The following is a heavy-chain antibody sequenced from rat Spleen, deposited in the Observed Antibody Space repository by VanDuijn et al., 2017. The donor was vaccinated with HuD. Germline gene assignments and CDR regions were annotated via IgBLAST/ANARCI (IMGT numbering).Heavy chain of an antibody. V-gene: IGHV5-25*01. D-gene: IGHD1-2*01. CDR2: VSYDGSAT. J-gene: IGHJ1*01. Sequence: EVQLVESGGGLVQPGRSMKVSCTASGFTFSNYDMAWVRQAPTKGLEWVASVSYDGSATYYRDSVKGRFTISRDNAKSTLYLEMDSLRSEDTATYYCVRQGYLRDWYFDFWGPGTMVTVSS. CDR3: VRQGYLRDWYFDF. CDR1: GFTFSNYD.